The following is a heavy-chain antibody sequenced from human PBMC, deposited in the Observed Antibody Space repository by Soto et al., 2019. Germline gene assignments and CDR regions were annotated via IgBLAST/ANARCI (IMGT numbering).Heavy chain of an antibody. V-gene: IGHV1-69*01. CDR3: ASSAGLDHLLNYYGLNV. CDR2: IIPVLGTP. CDR1: GGTFTSTA. D-gene: IGHD6-13*01. J-gene: IGHJ6*02. Sequence: QVLLVQSSAEVKKPGSSVKVSCKASGGTFTSTAFSWVRQAPGQGLEWRGGIIPVLGTPNYAQKFQARLTVTADASTTTVHMELSSLRSDDTAGYYCASSAGLDHLLNYYGLNVWGQGTTVTVSS.